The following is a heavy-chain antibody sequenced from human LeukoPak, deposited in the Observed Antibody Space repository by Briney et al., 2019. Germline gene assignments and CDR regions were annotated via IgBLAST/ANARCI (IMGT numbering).Heavy chain of an antibody. J-gene: IGHJ4*02. CDR1: VFTFSTFE. V-gene: IGHV3-48*03. D-gene: IGHD3-10*01. CDR2: ISSSGATV. Sequence: GGSLRLSCVHSVFTFSTFELNWVRQAPGKGRGWVSYISSSGATVYYADSVKGRFSISRDNAKSALYLQMNSLRAEDTAVYYCAGGFGSYSPDYWGQGTLVTVSS. CDR3: AGGFGSYSPDY.